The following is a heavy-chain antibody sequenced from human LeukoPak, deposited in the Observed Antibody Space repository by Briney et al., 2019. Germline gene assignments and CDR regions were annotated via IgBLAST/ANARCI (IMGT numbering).Heavy chain of an antibody. Sequence: PSETLSLTCAVYGGSFSGYYWSWIRQPPGKGLEWIGEINHSGSTNYNPSLKSRVTISVDTSKNQFSLELSSVTAADTAVYYCAEGTGSFDYWGQGTLVTVSS. CDR3: AEGTGSFDY. D-gene: IGHD1-1*01. CDR2: INHSGST. V-gene: IGHV4-34*01. J-gene: IGHJ4*02. CDR1: GGSFSGYY.